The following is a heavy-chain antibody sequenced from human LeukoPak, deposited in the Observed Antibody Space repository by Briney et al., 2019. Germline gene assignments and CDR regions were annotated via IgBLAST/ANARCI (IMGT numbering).Heavy chain of an antibody. V-gene: IGHV1-2*02. CDR1: GYTFTDFY. J-gene: IGHJ6*03. D-gene: IGHD3-10*01. CDR3: ARGHGSYYYYMDV. Sequence: ASVKVSCKASGYTFTDFYMHWVRQAPGQGLEWMGWINPNSGGTNYAQKFQGSVTMTRDTSISTAYMELSRLRSDDTAVYYCARGHGSYYYYMDVWGKGTTVTVSS. CDR2: INPNSGGT.